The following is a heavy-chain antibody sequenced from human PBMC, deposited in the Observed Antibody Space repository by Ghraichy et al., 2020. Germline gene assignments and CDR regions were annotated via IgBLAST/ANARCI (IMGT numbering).Heavy chain of an antibody. CDR3: LNAVTTLGY. V-gene: IGHV3-73*01. D-gene: IGHD1-14*01. J-gene: IGHJ4*02. CDR2: IRSKANRYAT. CDR1: GFRFSDSA. Sequence: GGSLRLSCAASGFRFSDSAIHWVRQASGKGLEWVGRIRSKANRYATAYAASGKGRFTISRDDFKNTAYLQLNSLKTEDTAVYYCLNAVTTLGYWGQGTLVTVSS.